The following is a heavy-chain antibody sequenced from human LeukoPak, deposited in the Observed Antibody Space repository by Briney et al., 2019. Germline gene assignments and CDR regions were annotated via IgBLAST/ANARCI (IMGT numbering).Heavy chain of an antibody. V-gene: IGHV3-48*03. J-gene: IGHJ4*02. CDR3: ARDYDSSGYYGPYFDY. Sequence: GGSLRLSCAASGFTFSSYEMNWVRQAPGKGLEWVSYISSSGSTIYYADSVKGRFIISRDNAKNSLYLQMNSLRAEDTAVYYCARDYDSSGYYGPYFDYWGQGTLVTVSS. CDR2: ISSSGSTI. D-gene: IGHD3-22*01. CDR1: GFTFSSYE.